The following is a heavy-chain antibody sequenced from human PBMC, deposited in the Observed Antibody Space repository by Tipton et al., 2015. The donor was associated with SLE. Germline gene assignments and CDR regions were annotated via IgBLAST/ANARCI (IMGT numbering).Heavy chain of an antibody. V-gene: IGHV1-69*09. CDR2: IIPILGIA. CDR1: GGTFSSYT. Sequence: QVQLVQSGAEVKKPGSSVKVSCKASGGTFSSYTISWVRQAPGQGLEWMGRIIPILGIANYAQKFQGRVTITADKSTSTAYMELRSLRSDDTAVYYCATHRRWSSPLDSWGQGTLVTVSS. CDR3: ATHRRWSSPLDS. D-gene: IGHD2-15*01. J-gene: IGHJ5*01.